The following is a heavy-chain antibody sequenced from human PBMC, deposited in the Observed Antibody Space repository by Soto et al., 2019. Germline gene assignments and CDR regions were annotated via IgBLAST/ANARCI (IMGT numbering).Heavy chain of an antibody. D-gene: IGHD4-17*01. Sequence: LRLSCAASGFSFRSYGMHWVRQAPGKVLDWVAVISSDGSNKYYADSVKGRFIISRDNSKNTLYLQTNSLRADDTAVYYCANLYGDQFDYWGQGTLVTVSS. CDR1: GFSFRSYG. V-gene: IGHV3-30*18. CDR2: ISSDGSNK. CDR3: ANLYGDQFDY. J-gene: IGHJ4*02.